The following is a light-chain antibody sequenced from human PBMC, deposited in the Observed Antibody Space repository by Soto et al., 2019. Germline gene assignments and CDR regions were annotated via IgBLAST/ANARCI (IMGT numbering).Light chain of an antibody. CDR3: QQSYITPWT. CDR2: GTS. Sequence: DIQMTQSPSSLSASVGDRVTITCRARQSITRYLNWYQQKPGRAPKLLISGTSSLQSGVPSRFSGDGSGTDFTLTISSLQPEDFATYYCQQSYITPWTFGQGTKVDIK. V-gene: IGKV1-39*01. CDR1: QSITRY. J-gene: IGKJ1*01.